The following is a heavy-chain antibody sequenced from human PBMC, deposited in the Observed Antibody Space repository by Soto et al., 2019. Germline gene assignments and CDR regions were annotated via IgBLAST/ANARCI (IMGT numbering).Heavy chain of an antibody. D-gene: IGHD1-1*01. Sequence: QVQLQESGPGLVKPSETLSLTCTVSGGSITSFFWSWIRQPPGKGLEWIAYISSSGSTKYNPSLKSRATISLDTSKNQFSLRSISVTAADTAVYYCARLAPRDGDPKTVRAFDIWGQGTMVTVSS. CDR2: ISSSGST. CDR3: ARLAPRDGDPKTVRAFDI. V-gene: IGHV4-59*01. J-gene: IGHJ3*02. CDR1: GGSITSFF.